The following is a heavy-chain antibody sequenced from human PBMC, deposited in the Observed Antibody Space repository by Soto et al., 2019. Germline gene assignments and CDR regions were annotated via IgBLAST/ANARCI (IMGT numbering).Heavy chain of an antibody. J-gene: IGHJ5*02. D-gene: IGHD3-22*01. CDR1: GYSFTSYW. Sequence: GESLKISCQGSGYSFTSYWIGWVRQMPGKGLEWMGIIYPGDSDTRYSPSFQGQVTISADKSISTAYLQWSSLKASDTAMYYCARRGKGYDSTRLVGWFDPWGQGTLVTVS. CDR3: ARRGKGYDSTRLVGWFDP. CDR2: IYPGDSDT. V-gene: IGHV5-51*01.